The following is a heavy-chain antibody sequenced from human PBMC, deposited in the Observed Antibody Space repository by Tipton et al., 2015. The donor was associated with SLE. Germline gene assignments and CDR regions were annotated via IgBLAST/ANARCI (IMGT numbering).Heavy chain of an antibody. CDR3: ARGAQREKEYYYYYMDV. CDR2: ISHSGST. V-gene: IGHV4-61*08. CDR1: GDSISRGGFY. Sequence: TLSLTCTVSGDSISRGGFYWSWIRHHPGKGLEWVGYISHSGSTNYNPSLKSRVTISVDTSKNQFSLKLSSVTAADTAVYYCARGAQREKEYYYYYMDVWGKGTTVTVSS. J-gene: IGHJ6*03.